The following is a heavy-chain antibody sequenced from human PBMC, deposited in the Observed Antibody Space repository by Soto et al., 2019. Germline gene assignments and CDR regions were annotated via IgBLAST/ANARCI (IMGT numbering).Heavy chain of an antibody. J-gene: IGHJ4*02. CDR3: AHLTHTVLRFLEWYFDY. CDR2: IFWNDDK. V-gene: IGHV2-5*01. Sequence: GSGPTLVNPTQTLTLTCTFSGFSLSTSAVGVGWIRQPPGKALEWLALIFWNDDKRYSPSLKSRLTITKDTSKSQVVLTMTNMDPVDTATYFCAHLTHTVLRFLEWYFDYWGQGALVTVSS. D-gene: IGHD3-3*01. CDR1: GFSLSTSAVG.